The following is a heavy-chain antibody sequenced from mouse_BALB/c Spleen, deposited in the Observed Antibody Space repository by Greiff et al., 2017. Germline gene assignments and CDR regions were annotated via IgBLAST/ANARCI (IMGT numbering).Heavy chain of an antibody. J-gene: IGHJ3*01. D-gene: IGHD2-4*01. CDR2: IWAGGST. CDR3: ARKNYDYDEGFAY. Sequence: VQLVESGPGLVAPSQSLSITCTVSGFSLTSYGVHWVRQPPGKGLEWLGVIWAGGSTNYNSALMSRLSISKDNSKSQVFLKMNSLQTDDTAMYYCARKNYDYDEGFAYWGQGTLVTVSA. V-gene: IGHV2-9*02. CDR1: GFSLTSYG.